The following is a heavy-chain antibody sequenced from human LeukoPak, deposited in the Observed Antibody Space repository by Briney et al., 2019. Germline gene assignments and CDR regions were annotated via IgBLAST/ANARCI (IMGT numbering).Heavy chain of an antibody. Sequence: GGSLRLSCAASGFTFSSYEMNWVRHAPGKGLEWVSYISSSGSTIYYADSVKGRFTISRDNANNSLYLQMNSLRAEDTAVYYCARDLAAMNPYWYFDLWGRGTLVTVPS. J-gene: IGHJ2*01. D-gene: IGHD2-2*01. CDR2: ISSSGSTI. V-gene: IGHV3-48*03. CDR3: ARDLAAMNPYWYFDL. CDR1: GFTFSSYE.